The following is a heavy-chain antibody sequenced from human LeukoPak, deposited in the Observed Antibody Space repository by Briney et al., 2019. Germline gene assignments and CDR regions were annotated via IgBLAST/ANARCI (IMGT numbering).Heavy chain of an antibody. CDR1: GDSISSGSYY. CDR3: VRGGRGKVITALDS. Sequence: SETLSLTCTVSGDSISSGSYYWGWIRQPPGKGLEYIGSIYIGVSTSYNSSLKSRVIISGDTSKNQFSLKMTSVTAADTAVYYCVRGGRGKVITALDSWGQGTPVIVSS. CDR2: IYIGVST. V-gene: IGHV4-39*07. D-gene: IGHD1-20*01. J-gene: IGHJ4*02.